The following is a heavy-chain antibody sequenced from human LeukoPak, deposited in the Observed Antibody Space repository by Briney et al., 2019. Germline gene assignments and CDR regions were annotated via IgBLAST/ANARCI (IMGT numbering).Heavy chain of an antibody. J-gene: IGHJ4*02. CDR1: GGSISSYY. CDR2: IYTSGST. D-gene: IGHD1-26*01. Sequence: SSETLSLTCTVSGGSISSYYWSWIRQPAGTGLEWIGRIYTSGSTNYNASLKSRVSMSVDTSKNQFSLKLSSVTAADTAVFYCARENSGSYREFDYWGQGTLVTVSS. V-gene: IGHV4-4*07. CDR3: ARENSGSYREFDY.